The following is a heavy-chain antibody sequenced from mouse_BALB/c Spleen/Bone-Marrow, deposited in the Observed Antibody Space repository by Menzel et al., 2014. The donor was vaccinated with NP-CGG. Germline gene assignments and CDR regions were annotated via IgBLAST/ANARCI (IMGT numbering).Heavy chain of an antibody. D-gene: IGHD5-1-1*01. CDR2: IDPANGNA. CDR3: ARGIPYYPMDF. CDR1: GFNIKDTY. V-gene: IGHV14-3*02. J-gene: IGHJ4*01. Sequence: VQLQQSGAELVKPGASVKLSCTASGFNIKDTYMHWVKQRPEQGLEWIGRIDPANGNAKYDPKFQGKATITADTSSNTAYLQLSGLTSEDTAVYYCARGIPYYPMDFWGQGTSVTVSS.